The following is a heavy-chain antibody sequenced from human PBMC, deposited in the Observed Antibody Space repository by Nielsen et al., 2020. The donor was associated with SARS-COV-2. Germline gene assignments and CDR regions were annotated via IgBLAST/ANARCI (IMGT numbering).Heavy chain of an antibody. V-gene: IGHV3-21*01. J-gene: IGHJ3*02. D-gene: IGHD6-13*01. CDR1: GFTFSSYS. CDR3: ARDHSSSWSYDAFDI. Sequence: GGSLRLSCAASGFTFSSYSMNWVRQAPGKGLEWVSSISSSSSYIYYADSVKGRFTISSDNAKNSLYLQMNSLRAEDTAVYYCARDHSSSWSYDAFDIWGQGIMVTVSS. CDR2: ISSSSSYI.